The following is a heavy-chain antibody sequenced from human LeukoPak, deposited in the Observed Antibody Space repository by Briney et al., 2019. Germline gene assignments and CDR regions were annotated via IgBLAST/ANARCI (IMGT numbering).Heavy chain of an antibody. CDR2: MNGDGSST. CDR3: ARADFDWLYVDY. Sequence: GGTLRLSCAASGFTFSSYAMSWVRQAPGKGLVWVSRMNGDGSSTKYADSVKGRFTISRDNAKNTLYLQMNSLRAEDTAVYYCARADFDWLYVDYRGQGTLVTVSS. CDR1: GFTFSSYA. V-gene: IGHV3-23*01. J-gene: IGHJ4*02. D-gene: IGHD3-9*01.